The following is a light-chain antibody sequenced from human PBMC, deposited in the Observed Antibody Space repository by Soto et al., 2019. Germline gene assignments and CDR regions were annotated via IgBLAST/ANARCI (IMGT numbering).Light chain of an antibody. V-gene: IGKV2-28*01. CDR1: QGLLHSNGYNY. Sequence: DIVMTQSPLSLPVTPGEPASISCRSSQGLLHSNGYNYLDWYLQKPGQSPQLLIYLGSNRASGVPDRFSGSGSGTDFTLKISRVEAEDVGVYYCMRLFGGGTKVEIK. CDR2: LGS. CDR3: MRL. J-gene: IGKJ4*01.